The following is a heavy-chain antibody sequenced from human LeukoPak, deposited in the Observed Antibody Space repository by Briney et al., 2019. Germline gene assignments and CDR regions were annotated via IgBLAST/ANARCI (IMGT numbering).Heavy chain of an antibody. CDR1: GGSISSGDYY. V-gene: IGHV4-4*02. CDR3: ARNPTL. J-gene: IGHJ4*02. Sequence: PSETLSLTCTVSGGSISSGDYYWSWVRQPPGKGLEWIGEIYHSGNTNYNPSLKSRVTISVDKSKNQFSLELTSVTAADAAVYYCARNPTLWGQGTLVTVSS. CDR2: IYHSGNT.